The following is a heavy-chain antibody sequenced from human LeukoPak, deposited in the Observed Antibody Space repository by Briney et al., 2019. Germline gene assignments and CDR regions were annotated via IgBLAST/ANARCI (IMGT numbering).Heavy chain of an antibody. D-gene: IGHD3-10*02. V-gene: IGHV4-38-2*02. CDR3: ARDLIRTMSKHNWFDP. Sequence: SETLSLTCTVSGYSISSGYYWGWIRQPPGKGLEWIGSIYHSGSTYYNPSLKSRVTISVDTSKNQFSLKLSSVTAADTAVYYCARDLIRTMSKHNWFDPWGQGTLVTVSS. CDR2: IYHSGST. J-gene: IGHJ5*02. CDR1: GYSISSGYY.